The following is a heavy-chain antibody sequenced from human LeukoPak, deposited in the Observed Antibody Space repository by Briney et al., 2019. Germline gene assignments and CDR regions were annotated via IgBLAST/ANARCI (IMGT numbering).Heavy chain of an antibody. CDR1: GFTFSSYG. D-gene: IGHD5-24*01. J-gene: IGHJ4*02. CDR3: ATDYGMATISLDY. CDR2: ISYDGSNK. V-gene: IGHV3-30*03. Sequence: PGGSLRLSCAASGFTFSSYGMHWVRQAPGKGLEWVAVISYDGSNKYYADSVKGRFTISRDNSKNTLYLQMNSLRAEDTAVYYCATDYGMATISLDYWGQGTLVTVSS.